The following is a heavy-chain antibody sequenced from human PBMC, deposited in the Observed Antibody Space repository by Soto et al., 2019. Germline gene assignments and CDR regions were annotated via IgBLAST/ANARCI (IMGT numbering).Heavy chain of an antibody. Sequence: SETLSLTCTVSGGSISSYYWSWIRQPPGKGLEWIGYIYYSGSTNYNPSLKSRVTISVDTSKNQFSLKLSSVTAADTAVYYCARARSYQSYYYYYGMDVWGQATTVTVS. D-gene: IGHD1-26*01. J-gene: IGHJ6*02. V-gene: IGHV4-59*01. CDR1: GGSISSYY. CDR2: IYYSGST. CDR3: ARARSYQSYYYYYGMDV.